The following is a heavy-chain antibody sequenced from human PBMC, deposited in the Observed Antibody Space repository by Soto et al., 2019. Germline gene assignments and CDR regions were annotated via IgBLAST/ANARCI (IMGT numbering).Heavy chain of an antibody. D-gene: IGHD5-12*01. CDR3: AKGVEGYVVSSFDS. CDR2: ITSSGSST. CDR1: GFTFSSYA. J-gene: IGHJ4*02. Sequence: GGSPRLSCAASGFTFSSYAMSWVRQTPGKGLEWVSAITSSGSSTYFADSLKGRITISRDNSKNTLSLQMDSLRVEDTAIYYCAKGVEGYVVSSFDSWGQGALVTVSS. V-gene: IGHV3-23*01.